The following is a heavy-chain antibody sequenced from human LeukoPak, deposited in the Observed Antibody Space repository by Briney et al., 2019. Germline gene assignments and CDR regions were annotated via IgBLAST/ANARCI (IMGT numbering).Heavy chain of an antibody. V-gene: IGHV1-69*13. CDR1: GYTFTSYD. D-gene: IGHD3-10*01. Sequence: GASVKVSCKASGYTFTSYDINWVRQAPGQGLEWMGGIIPIFGTANYAQKFQGRVTITADESTSTAYMELSSLRSEDTAVYYCARGRGFNYFDYWGQGTLVTVSS. J-gene: IGHJ4*02. CDR3: ARGRGFNYFDY. CDR2: IIPIFGTA.